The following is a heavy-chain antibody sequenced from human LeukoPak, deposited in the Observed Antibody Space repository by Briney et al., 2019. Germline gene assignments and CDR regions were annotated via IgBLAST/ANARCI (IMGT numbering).Heavy chain of an antibody. CDR3: ARIAAAGQNWFDP. CDR1: GGTFSSYA. Sequence: ASVKVSCKASGGTFSSYAISGVRQAPGQGREWVGGIIPIFGTANYAQKFQGRVTITADKSTSTAYMELSSLRSEDTAVYYCARIAAAGQNWFDPWGQGTLVTVSS. J-gene: IGHJ5*02. D-gene: IGHD6-13*01. CDR2: IIPIFGTA. V-gene: IGHV1-69*06.